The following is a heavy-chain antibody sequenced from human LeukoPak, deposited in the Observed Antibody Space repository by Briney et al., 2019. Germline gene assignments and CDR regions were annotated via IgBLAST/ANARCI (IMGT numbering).Heavy chain of an antibody. CDR1: GGSISSYY. Sequence: SETLPLTCTVSGGSISSYYWSWIRQPPGKGLEWIGYIYYSGSTNYNPSLKSRVTISVDTSKNQFSLKLSSVTAADTAVYYCARDQALRFFDYWGQGTLVTVSS. V-gene: IGHV4-59*01. CDR2: IYYSGST. D-gene: IGHD4-17*01. J-gene: IGHJ4*02. CDR3: ARDQALRFFDY.